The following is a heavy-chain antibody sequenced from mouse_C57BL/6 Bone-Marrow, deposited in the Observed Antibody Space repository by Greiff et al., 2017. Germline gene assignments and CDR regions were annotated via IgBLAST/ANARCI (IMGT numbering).Heavy chain of an antibody. D-gene: IGHD2-4*01. J-gene: IGHJ2*01. V-gene: IGHV1-22*01. CDR1: GYTFTDYN. Sequence: EVQLQQSGPELVKPGASVKMSCKASGYTFTDYNMHWVKQSHGKSLEWIGYINPNNGGTSYNQKFKGKATLTVNKSSSTAYMELRSLTSEDSAVYYCARVGDDYYYFDYWGQGTTLTVSS. CDR3: ARVGDDYYYFDY. CDR2: INPNNGGT.